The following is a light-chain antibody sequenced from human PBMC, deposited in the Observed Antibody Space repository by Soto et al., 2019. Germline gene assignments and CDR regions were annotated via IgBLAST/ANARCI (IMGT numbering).Light chain of an antibody. CDR1: QSVSSSF. CDR2: GAS. Sequence: EIVLTQSPGTLSLSPGERATLSCRASQSVSSSFLAWYQQKPGQAPRLLIYGASSRATGIPDRFSGSGSGTDFTLTISRLEPEDLAVYYCQSETFGQGTKVDIK. CDR3: QSET. V-gene: IGKV3-20*01. J-gene: IGKJ1*01.